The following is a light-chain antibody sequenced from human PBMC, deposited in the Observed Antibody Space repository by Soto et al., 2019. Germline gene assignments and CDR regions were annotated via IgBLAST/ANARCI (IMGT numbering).Light chain of an antibody. J-gene: IGKJ4*01. CDR3: QQYESYSPLT. Sequence: DIQMTQSPSTLSASLGDRVTITCRASQTVNAWLAWYQHKPGKAPKPLIYDASILESGVPARFSGSGSGTEFILTISSLQPDDVATYYCQQYESYSPLTFGGGTKVDI. V-gene: IGKV1-5*01. CDR2: DAS. CDR1: QTVNAW.